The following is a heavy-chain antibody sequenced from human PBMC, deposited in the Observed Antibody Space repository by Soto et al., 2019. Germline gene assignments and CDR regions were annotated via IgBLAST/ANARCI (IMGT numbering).Heavy chain of an antibody. D-gene: IGHD3-22*01. Sequence: GGSLKLSCAASGFTVSSNYMSWVRQAPGKGLEWVAVIWYDGSNKYYADSVKGRFTISRDNSKNTLYLQMNSLRAEDTAVYYCARDLRDYDSSGYPDYWGQGTLVTVSS. CDR3: ARDLRDYDSSGYPDY. J-gene: IGHJ4*02. CDR1: GFTVSSNY. V-gene: IGHV3-33*08. CDR2: IWYDGSNK.